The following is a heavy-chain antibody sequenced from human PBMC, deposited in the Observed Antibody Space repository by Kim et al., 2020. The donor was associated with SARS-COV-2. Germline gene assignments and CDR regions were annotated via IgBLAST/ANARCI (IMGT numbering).Heavy chain of an antibody. Sequence: SGPTLVNPTQTLTLTCTFSGFSLSTSGVGVGWIRQPPGKALEWLALIYWDDDKRYSPSLKSRLTITKDTSKNQVVLTMTNMDPVDTTTYYCARRNGLRYFDWLAKISTNWFDPWGQGTLVTVSS. D-gene: IGHD3-9*01. V-gene: IGHV2-5*02. CDR3: ARRNGLRYFDWLAKISTNWFDP. CDR1: GFSLSTSGVG. CDR2: IYWDDDK. J-gene: IGHJ5*02.